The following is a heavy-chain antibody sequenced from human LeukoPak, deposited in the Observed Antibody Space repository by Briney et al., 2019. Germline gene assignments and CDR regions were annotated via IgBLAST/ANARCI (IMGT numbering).Heavy chain of an antibody. CDR2: ISDSGGST. J-gene: IGHJ4*02. Sequence: GGSLRLSCAVSGFTFSSSAMTWVRQAPGKGLEWVSIISDSGGSTYYADSVKGRFTISRDNSRSTVYMQMNSLRAEDTAVYYCAKSYYRSWCYFDYWGQGTLVTVSS. CDR3: AKSYYRSWCYFDY. CDR1: GFTFSSSA. V-gene: IGHV3-23*01. D-gene: IGHD6-13*01.